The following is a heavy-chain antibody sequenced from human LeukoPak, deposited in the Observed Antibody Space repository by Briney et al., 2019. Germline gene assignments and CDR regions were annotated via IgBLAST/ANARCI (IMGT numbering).Heavy chain of an antibody. CDR1: GGSISSSSYY. CDR3: ARGAHYDFWSGYPQVFDY. D-gene: IGHD3-3*01. CDR2: IYYSGST. Sequence: SETLSLTCTVSGGSISSSSYYWSWIRQHPGKGLEWIGYIYYSGSTYYNPSLKSRVTISVDTSKNQFSLKLSSVTAADTAVYYCARGAHYDFWSGYPQVFDYWGQGTLVTVSS. V-gene: IGHV4-31*03. J-gene: IGHJ4*02.